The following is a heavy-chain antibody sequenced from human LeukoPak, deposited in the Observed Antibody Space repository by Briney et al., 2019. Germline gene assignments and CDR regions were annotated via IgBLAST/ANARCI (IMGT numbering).Heavy chain of an antibody. Sequence: GGSLRLSCAASGFTFSSYAMSWVRLGSGKGLEWVANIKQDGSEKYYVDSVKGRFTISRDNAKNSLYLQMNSLRAEDTAVYYRASSPAPVDYWRQGTLVTVSS. CDR2: IKQDGSEK. V-gene: IGHV3-7*01. CDR3: ASSPAPVDY. J-gene: IGHJ4*02. CDR1: GFTFSSYA.